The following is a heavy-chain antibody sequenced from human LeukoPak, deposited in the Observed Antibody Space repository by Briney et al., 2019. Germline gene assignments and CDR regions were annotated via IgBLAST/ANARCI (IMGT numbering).Heavy chain of an antibody. CDR1: GFTFSSYS. CDR3: ARDPSYYDSSGYCDY. V-gene: IGHV3-21*01. Sequence: GGSLRLSCAASGFTFSSYSMNWVRKAPGKGLEWVSSISSSSSYIYYADSVKGRFTISRDNSKNTLYLQMNSLRAEDTAVYYCARDPSYYDSSGYCDYWGQGTLVTVSS. D-gene: IGHD3-22*01. CDR2: ISSSSSYI. J-gene: IGHJ4*02.